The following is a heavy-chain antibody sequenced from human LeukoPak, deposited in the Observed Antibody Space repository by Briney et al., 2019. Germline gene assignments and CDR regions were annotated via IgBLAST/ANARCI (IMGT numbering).Heavy chain of an antibody. V-gene: IGHV3-23*01. CDR3: AKDALSGWYGYSDY. J-gene: IGHJ4*02. CDR1: GFTFNNYA. CDR2: ISGTGGTT. Sequence: GGSLRLSCAASGFTFNNYAMTWVRQAPGKGPEWVSVISGTGGTTYYADSVKGRFTISRDNSKKTLFLQMNSLRAEDTAVYYCAKDALSGWYGYSDYWGQGTLVTVSS. D-gene: IGHD6-19*01.